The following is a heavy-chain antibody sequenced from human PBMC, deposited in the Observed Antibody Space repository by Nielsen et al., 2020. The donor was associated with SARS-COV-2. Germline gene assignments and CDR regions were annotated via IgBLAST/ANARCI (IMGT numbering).Heavy chain of an antibody. D-gene: IGHD6-13*01. CDR1: GGTFSSYA. Sequence: ASVKVSCKASGGTFSSYAISWVRQAPGQGLEWMGWISTSNGNTNYAQKYQGRVTMTRDTSTNTVYLELRSLRYDDAAVYYCATGAARDAFDIWGQGTLVSVSS. CDR2: ISTSNGNT. J-gene: IGHJ3*02. CDR3: ATGAARDAFDI. V-gene: IGHV1-18*01.